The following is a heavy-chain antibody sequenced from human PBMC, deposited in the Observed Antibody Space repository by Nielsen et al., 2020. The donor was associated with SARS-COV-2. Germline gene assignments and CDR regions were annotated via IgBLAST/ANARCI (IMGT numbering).Heavy chain of an antibody. CDR2: INHSGST. V-gene: IGHV4-34*01. D-gene: IGHD5-18*01. Sequence: SETLSLTCAVYGGSFSHYYWSWIRQPPGKGLEWIGEINHSGSTNYNPSLKSRVTMSVDTSKNQFSLKLSSVTAADTAVYYCAREIVDTAMVLDDYYYGMDVWGQGTTVTVSS. CDR3: AREIVDTAMVLDDYYYGMDV. CDR1: GGSFSHYY. J-gene: IGHJ6*02.